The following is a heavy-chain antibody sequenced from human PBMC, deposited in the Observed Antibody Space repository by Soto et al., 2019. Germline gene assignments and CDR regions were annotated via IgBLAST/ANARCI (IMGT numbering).Heavy chain of an antibody. J-gene: IGHJ1*01. D-gene: IGHD4-17*01. CDR1: GGTFSSYA. CDR3: ARDRDYGGNSGGGLGYFQH. V-gene: IGHV1-69*01. Sequence: QVQLVQSGAEVKKPGSSVKVSCKASGGTFSSYAISWVRQSPGQGLEWMGGIIPIFGTANYAQKFQGRVTITADESTITAYMELSSLRSEDTAVYYCARDRDYGGNSGGGLGYFQHWGQGTLVTVSS. CDR2: IIPIFGTA.